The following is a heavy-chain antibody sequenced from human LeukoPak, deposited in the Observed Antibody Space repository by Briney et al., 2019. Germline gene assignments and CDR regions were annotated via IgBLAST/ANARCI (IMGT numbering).Heavy chain of an antibody. J-gene: IGHJ3*02. D-gene: IGHD3-3*01. Sequence: GGSLRLSCAASGFTFSNYWMSWVRQAPGKGQEWVAHIKQDGSAKYYVDSVKGRFTISRDNAKNSLYLQINSLRAEDTAVYYCARTYDFWSGSIRHDAFDIWGQGTMVTVSS. CDR1: GFTFSNYW. CDR3: ARTYDFWSGSIRHDAFDI. V-gene: IGHV3-7*01. CDR2: IKQDGSAK.